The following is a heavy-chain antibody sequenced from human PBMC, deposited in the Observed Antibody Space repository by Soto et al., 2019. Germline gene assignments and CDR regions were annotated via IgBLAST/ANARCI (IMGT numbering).Heavy chain of an antibody. J-gene: IGHJ3*02. CDR3: ARESYYYDAAI. V-gene: IGHV4-59*01. D-gene: IGHD3-22*01. Sequence: PSETLSLTCTVSGGSISSYYWSWIQQPPGKGREWIGYIYYSGSTNYNPSLKSRVTISVDTSKNQFSLKLSSVTAADTAVYYCARESYYYDAAIWGQGTMVTVS. CDR1: GGSISSYY. CDR2: IYYSGST.